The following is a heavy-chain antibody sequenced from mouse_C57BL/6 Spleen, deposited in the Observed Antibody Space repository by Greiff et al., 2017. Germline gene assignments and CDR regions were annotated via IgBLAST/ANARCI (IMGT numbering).Heavy chain of an antibody. CDR3: AREEPTMGTTTGDYYAMDY. V-gene: IGHV1-52*01. D-gene: IGHD2-14*01. CDR2: IDTSDSET. J-gene: IGHJ4*01. Sequence: QVQLQQPGAELVRPGSSVKLSCKASGYTFTSYWMHWVKQRPLQGLEWIGNIDTSDSETHYNQKFKDKATVTVDKSSSTAYMQLSSRTSEDSAVYYGAREEPTMGTTTGDYYAMDYWGQGTSVTVSS. CDR1: GYTFTSYW.